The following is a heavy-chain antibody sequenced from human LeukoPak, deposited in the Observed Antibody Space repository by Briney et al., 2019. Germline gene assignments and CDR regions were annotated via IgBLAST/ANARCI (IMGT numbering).Heavy chain of an antibody. J-gene: IGHJ4*02. CDR2: IRYDGSNK. CDR1: GFTFSSYG. Sequence: GGSLRLSCAASGFTFSSYGMHWVRQAPGKRLEWVAFIRYDGSNKYYADSVKGRFTISRDNSKNTLYLQMNSLRAEDTAVYYCAKEAVDCSSTSCYNNFDYWGQGTLVTVSS. CDR3: AKEAVDCSSTSCYNNFDY. D-gene: IGHD2-2*02. V-gene: IGHV3-30*02.